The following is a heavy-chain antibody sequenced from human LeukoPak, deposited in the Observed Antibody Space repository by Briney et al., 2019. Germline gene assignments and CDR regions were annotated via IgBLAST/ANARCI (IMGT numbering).Heavy chain of an antibody. D-gene: IGHD1-26*01. Sequence: GGSLRLSCAASGFTFSSYGMHWVRQAPGKGLEWVAVISYDGSNKYYADSVKGRFTISRDNSKNTLYLQMNSLRAEDTAVYYCARDLEPQLVGAADYWGQGTLITVSS. V-gene: IGHV3-30*03. CDR1: GFTFSSYG. CDR3: ARDLEPQLVGAADY. CDR2: ISYDGSNK. J-gene: IGHJ4*02.